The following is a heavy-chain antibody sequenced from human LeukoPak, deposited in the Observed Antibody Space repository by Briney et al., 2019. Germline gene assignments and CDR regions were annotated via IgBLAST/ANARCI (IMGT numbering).Heavy chain of an antibody. V-gene: IGHV4-34*01. J-gene: IGHJ4*02. CDR3: ARGRAVAGSGGFPCDY. Sequence: SETLPLTFAVYGGSFSGYYWSWIRQPPGKGLEWIGEINHSGSTNYNPSLKSRVTISVDTSKNQFSLKLSSVAAADTAVYYCARGRAVAGSGGFPCDYWGQGTLVTVSS. D-gene: IGHD6-19*01. CDR1: GGSFSGYY. CDR2: INHSGST.